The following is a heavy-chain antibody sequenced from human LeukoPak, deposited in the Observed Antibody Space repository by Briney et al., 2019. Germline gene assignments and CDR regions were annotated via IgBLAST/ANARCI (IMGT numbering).Heavy chain of an antibody. CDR3: ASRSSIWSGYQDTLYYFDS. Sequence: SETLSLTCTVSGGSITSSSYYWGWIRQPPGKGLEWIGSIFYSGSTYYNPSLKSRVTISVDTSKTQFSLKLSSVTAADTAVYYCASRSSIWSGYQDTLYYFDSWGQGTLVTVS. V-gene: IGHV4-39*01. CDR1: GGSITSSSYY. J-gene: IGHJ4*02. CDR2: IFYSGST. D-gene: IGHD3-3*01.